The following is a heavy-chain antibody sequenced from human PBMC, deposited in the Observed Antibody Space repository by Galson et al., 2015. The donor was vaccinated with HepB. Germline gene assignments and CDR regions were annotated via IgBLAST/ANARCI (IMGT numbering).Heavy chain of an antibody. J-gene: IGHJ4*02. CDR3: ARGLNDFWSGYYDY. D-gene: IGHD3-3*01. V-gene: IGHV3-13*01. CDR1: GFTFSSYD. Sequence: LRLSCAASGFTFSSYDMHWVRQATGKGLEWVSAIGTAGDTYYPGSVKGRFTISRENAKNSLYLQMNSLRAGDTAVYYCARGLNDFWSGYYDYWGQGTLVTVSS. CDR2: IGTAGDT.